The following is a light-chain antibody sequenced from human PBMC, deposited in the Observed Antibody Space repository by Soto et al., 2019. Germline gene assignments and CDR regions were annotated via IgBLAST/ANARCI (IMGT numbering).Light chain of an antibody. CDR3: LQDHEYLT. CDR2: AAS. J-gene: IGKJ4*01. Sequence: AIQMTQSPSSLSASVGDRVTITCRASQAITNDLGWYQQKPGKAPTLLIYAASTLQSGLPSRFSGSGSGTHFTLTISSLQPEDSASYYCLQDHEYLTFGGGTRVEIK. CDR1: QAITND. V-gene: IGKV1-6*01.